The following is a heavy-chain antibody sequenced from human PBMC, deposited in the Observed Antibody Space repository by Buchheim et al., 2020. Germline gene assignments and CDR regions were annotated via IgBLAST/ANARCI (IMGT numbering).Heavy chain of an antibody. J-gene: IGHJ4*02. D-gene: IGHD2-2*01. Sequence: QVQLLQSGPGLVKPSQTLSLTCAIAGDSVSSNSAAWNWIRQSPSRGLEWLGRTYYRSKWSYDFAVSVNSRITIRPDTPNNQFSLQVKSVTPEDTAVYYCARGGEGYCRTTSCSFDYWGQGIL. V-gene: IGHV6-1*01. CDR1: GDSVSSNSAA. CDR2: TYYRSKWSY. CDR3: ARGGEGYCRTTSCSFDY.